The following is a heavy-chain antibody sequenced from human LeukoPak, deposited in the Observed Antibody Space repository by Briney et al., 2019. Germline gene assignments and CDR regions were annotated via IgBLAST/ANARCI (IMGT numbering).Heavy chain of an antibody. CDR1: GGSISSGGYY. J-gene: IGHJ5*02. Sequence: PSETLSLTCTVSGGSISSGGYYWSWIRQPAGKGLEWIGRIYTSGSTNYNPSLKSRVTISVDTSKNQFSLKLSSVTAADTAVYYCARDWGSGYYYNWFDPWGQGTLVTVSS. D-gene: IGHD3-22*01. CDR2: IYTSGST. V-gene: IGHV4-61*02. CDR3: ARDWGSGYYYNWFDP.